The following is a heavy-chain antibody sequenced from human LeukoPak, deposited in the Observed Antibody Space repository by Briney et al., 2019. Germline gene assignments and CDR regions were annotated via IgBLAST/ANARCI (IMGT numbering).Heavy chain of an antibody. Sequence: SETLSLTCAVSDDSLSSHYWTWLRQPPGKGLEWIGYISYIGSTNYNPSLKSRVTLSIDTSKNQCSLKLSSVTAADTAVHYCARDLVTVTKGFDIWGQGTMVSVSS. D-gene: IGHD4-17*01. CDR2: ISYIGST. CDR1: DDSLSSHY. V-gene: IGHV4-59*11. CDR3: ARDLVTVTKGFDI. J-gene: IGHJ3*02.